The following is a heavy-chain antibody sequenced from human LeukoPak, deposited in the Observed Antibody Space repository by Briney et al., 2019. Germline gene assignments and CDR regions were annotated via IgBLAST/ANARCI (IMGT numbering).Heavy chain of an antibody. V-gene: IGHV3-66*01. J-gene: IGHJ4*02. CDR3: ARERGYNYGYSDY. CDR1: GFTVSSNY. Sequence: GGSLRLSCAASGFTVSSNYMSWVRQAPGKGLEWVSVIYSGGSTYYADSVKGRFTISRDNSKNTLYLQMNSLRAEDTAVYYCARERGYNYGYSDYWGQGTLVTVSS. D-gene: IGHD5-18*01. CDR2: IYSGGST.